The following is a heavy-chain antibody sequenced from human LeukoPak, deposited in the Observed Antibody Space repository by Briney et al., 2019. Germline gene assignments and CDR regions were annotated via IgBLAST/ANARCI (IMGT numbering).Heavy chain of an antibody. CDR2: IYYSGST. D-gene: IGHD4-17*01. J-gene: IGHJ3*02. Sequence: SETLSLTCTVSGGSISSYYWSWIRLPPGKGLEWIGYIYYSGSTNYNPSLKSRVTISVDTSKNQFSLKLSSVTAADTAVYYCARVESTVTTRGGPYDAFDIWGQGTMVTVSS. CDR3: ARVESTVTTRGGPYDAFDI. V-gene: IGHV4-59*01. CDR1: GGSISSYY.